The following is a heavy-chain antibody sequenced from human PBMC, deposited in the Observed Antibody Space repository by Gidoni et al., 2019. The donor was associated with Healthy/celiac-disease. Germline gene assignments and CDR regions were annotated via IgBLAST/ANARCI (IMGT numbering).Heavy chain of an antibody. CDR2: INHSGST. V-gene: IGHV4-34*01. CDR3: AREAYYYDSKGFDI. J-gene: IGHJ3*02. CDR1: FFSGYY. Sequence: FFSGYYWSWIRQPPGKGLEWIGEINHSGSTNYNPSLKSRVTISVDTSKNQFSLKLSSVTAADTAVYYCAREAYYYDSKGFDIWGQGTMVTVSS. D-gene: IGHD3-22*01.